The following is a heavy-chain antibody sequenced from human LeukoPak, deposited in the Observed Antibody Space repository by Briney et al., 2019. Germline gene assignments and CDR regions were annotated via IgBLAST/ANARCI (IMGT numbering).Heavy chain of an antibody. CDR3: AKTQLYYYDSSGYSD. D-gene: IGHD3-22*01. V-gene: IGHV3-23*01. J-gene: IGHJ4*02. Sequence: PGGSLRLSCAASGFTVSSNYMSWVRQAPGKGLEWVSAISGSGGSTYYADSVKGRFTISRDNSKNTLYLQMNSLRAEDTAVYYCAKTQLYYYDSSGYSDWGQGTLVTVSS. CDR1: GFTVSSNY. CDR2: ISGSGGST.